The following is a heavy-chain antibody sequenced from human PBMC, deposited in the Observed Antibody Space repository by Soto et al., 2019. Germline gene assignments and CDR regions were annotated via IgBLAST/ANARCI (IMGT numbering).Heavy chain of an antibody. Sequence: GGSLRLSCAASGFTFSNYAMSWVRQAPEKGLEWVSSVSTSGGSTYYADSVKGRFTISRDNSKNTLYLQMISLRAEDTAVYYCAKGPAYSGTYPFDYWGQGTLVTVSS. V-gene: IGHV3-23*01. CDR2: VSTSGGST. CDR3: AKGPAYSGTYPFDY. J-gene: IGHJ4*02. D-gene: IGHD1-26*01. CDR1: GFTFSNYA.